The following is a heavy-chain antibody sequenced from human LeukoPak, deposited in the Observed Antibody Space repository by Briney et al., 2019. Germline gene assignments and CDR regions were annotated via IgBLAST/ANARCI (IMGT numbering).Heavy chain of an antibody. V-gene: IGHV3-15*01. D-gene: IGHD6-19*01. Sequence: GGSLRLSCATSGFTFSNYEMNWVRQAPGKGLEWVGRIRSKTDGGTIDYAAPVKDRFTISRDDSKNTLYLQMNSLKTEDTAVYYCTTAVAGTVRIDYWGQGTLVTVSS. CDR2: IRSKTDGGTI. CDR3: TTAVAGTVRIDY. J-gene: IGHJ4*02. CDR1: GFTFSNYE.